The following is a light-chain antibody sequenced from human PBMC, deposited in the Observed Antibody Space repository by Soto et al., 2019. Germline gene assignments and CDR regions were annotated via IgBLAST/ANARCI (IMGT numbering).Light chain of an antibody. V-gene: IGLV2-23*02. CDR3: YSYAGSSTFDVV. CDR1: SSDVGSYNL. Sequence: QSALTQPASVSGSPGQSITISCTGTSSDVGSYNLVSWYQQHPGKAPKLMIYEVSKRPSGVSNRFSGSKSGNTASLTISGLQAEDEADYYCYSYAGSSTFDVVFGGGTQLTVL. CDR2: EVS. J-gene: IGLJ2*01.